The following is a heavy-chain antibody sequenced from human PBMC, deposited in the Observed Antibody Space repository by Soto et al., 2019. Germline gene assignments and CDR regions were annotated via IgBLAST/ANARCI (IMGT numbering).Heavy chain of an antibody. CDR3: ARVSMFCGWYLGGVTLAP. V-gene: IGHV4-59*01. D-gene: IGHD6-19*01. CDR1: GGSISSYY. J-gene: IGHJ5*02. Sequence: SETLSLTCTVPGGSISSYYWSWSRQPPGKGLEWIGYIYYSGSTNYNPSLKSRVTISVDTSKNQFSLKLSSVTAADTAVYYCARVSMFCGWYLGGVTLAPSGQGT. CDR2: IYYSGST.